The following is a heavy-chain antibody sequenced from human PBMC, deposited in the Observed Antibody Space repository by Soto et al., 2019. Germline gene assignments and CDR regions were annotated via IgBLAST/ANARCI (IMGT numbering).Heavy chain of an antibody. J-gene: IGHJ6*02. CDR3: ASSGGHCTNGVCYGDYYYYGMDV. CDR1: GYSFTSYW. D-gene: IGHD2-8*01. V-gene: IGHV5-51*01. CDR2: IYPGDSDT. Sequence: PGESLKISCKGSGYSFTSYWIGWVRQMPGKGLEWMGIIYPGDSDTRYSPSFQGQVTISADKPISTAYLQWSSLKASDTAMYYCASSGGHCTNGVCYGDYYYYGMDVWGQGTTVTVSS.